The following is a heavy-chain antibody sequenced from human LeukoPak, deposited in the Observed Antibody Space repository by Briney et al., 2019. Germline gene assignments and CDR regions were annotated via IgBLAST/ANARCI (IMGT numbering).Heavy chain of an antibody. D-gene: IGHD3-3*01. Sequence: GGSLRLSCAASGFTFSSYWMTWVRQAPGKGLEWVANIKQDGSEEYYVDSVKGRFTISRDNAKNSLYLQMNSLRAEDTAVYYCARETGITIFGVVENYFDYWGQGTLVTVSS. CDR1: GFTFSSYW. CDR2: IKQDGSEE. V-gene: IGHV3-7*01. CDR3: ARETGITIFGVVENYFDY. J-gene: IGHJ4*02.